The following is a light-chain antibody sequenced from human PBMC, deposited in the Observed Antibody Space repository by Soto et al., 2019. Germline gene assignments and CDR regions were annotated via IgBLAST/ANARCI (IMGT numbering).Light chain of an antibody. V-gene: IGKV1-5*03. CDR3: QQYKSYSDA. Sequence: IEMTKPPSIMSGYVGERVTITCRASQTISSWLAWYQQKPGKSPKLLIYKASTLKSGVPSRFSGSGSVTEFTLTISSLQPDDFATYYCQQYKSYSDAFGQGTKVDI. CDR1: QTISSW. J-gene: IGKJ1*01. CDR2: KAS.